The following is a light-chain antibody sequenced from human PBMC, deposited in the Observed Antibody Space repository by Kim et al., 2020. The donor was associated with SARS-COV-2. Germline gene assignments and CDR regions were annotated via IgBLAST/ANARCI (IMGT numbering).Light chain of an antibody. CDR1: QGISSS. J-gene: IGKJ4*01. V-gene: IGKV1-9*01. Sequence: IQLTQSPSSLSASVGDRVTITCRASQGISSSLAWYQQEPGKAPKLLIFAASSLQSGVPSRFSGSGSGTDFTLTISSLQPEDSATYYCQQLDIYPLTFGGGTKVDIK. CDR3: QQLDIYPLT. CDR2: AAS.